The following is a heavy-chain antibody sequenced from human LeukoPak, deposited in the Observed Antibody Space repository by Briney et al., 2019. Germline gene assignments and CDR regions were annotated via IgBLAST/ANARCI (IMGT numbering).Heavy chain of an antibody. Sequence: PSQTLSLTCTVSGGSISSGSYYWSWIRQPAGKGLEWIGRIYTSGSTNYNPSLKSRVTISVDTSKNQFSLKLSSVTAADTAVYYCARGLRAQGAFDIWGQGTMVTVSS. V-gene: IGHV4-61*02. CDR2: IYTSGST. D-gene: IGHD4-17*01. J-gene: IGHJ3*02. CDR1: GGSISSGSYY. CDR3: ARGLRAQGAFDI.